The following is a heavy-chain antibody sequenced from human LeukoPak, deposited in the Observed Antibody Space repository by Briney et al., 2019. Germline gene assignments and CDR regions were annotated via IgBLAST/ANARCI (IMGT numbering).Heavy chain of an antibody. V-gene: IGHV3-20*04. CDR3: ARDGGDCAGDSCYVDY. CDR1: GFTFDDYG. J-gene: IGHJ4*02. Sequence: GGSLRLSCAASGFTFDDYGMSWVRQAPGKGLEWVSGIKWNGGSTGYADSVKGRFTISRDNAKNSLYLQMNSLRAEDTALYYCARDGGDCAGDSCYVDYWGQGTLVTVSS. CDR2: IKWNGGST. D-gene: IGHD2-21*01.